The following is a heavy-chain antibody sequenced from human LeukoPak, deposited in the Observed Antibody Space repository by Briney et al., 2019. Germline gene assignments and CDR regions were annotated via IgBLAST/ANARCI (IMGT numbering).Heavy chain of an antibody. CDR1: GGSISSYY. D-gene: IGHD6-19*01. V-gene: IGHV4-4*07. Sequence: SETLSLTCTVSGGSISSYYWSWIRQPAGKGLEWTGRIYTSGSTNYNPSLKSRVTMSVDTSKNQFSLKLSSVTAADTAVYYCARGGSSGWYLYFDYWGQGTLVTVSS. CDR3: ARGGSSGWYLYFDY. CDR2: IYTSGST. J-gene: IGHJ4*02.